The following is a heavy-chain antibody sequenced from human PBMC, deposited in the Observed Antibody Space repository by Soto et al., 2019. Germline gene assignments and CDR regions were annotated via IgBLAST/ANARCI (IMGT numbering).Heavy chain of an antibody. CDR1: GFTFINYA. CDR3: PRKVVGSASRPDYWYFDL. D-gene: IGHD2-21*01. V-gene: IGHV3-23*01. Sequence: EVQLLESGGDSVQPGGSVRLSCAGSGFTFINYAMNWVRQAPGKGLEWVSTISGGGDATFFADSVRGRFTFSRDNSKNTVTLQRNSLGADDTAVYYCPRKVVGSASRPDYWYFDLWGRGTLVTVSS. CDR2: ISGGGDAT. J-gene: IGHJ2*01.